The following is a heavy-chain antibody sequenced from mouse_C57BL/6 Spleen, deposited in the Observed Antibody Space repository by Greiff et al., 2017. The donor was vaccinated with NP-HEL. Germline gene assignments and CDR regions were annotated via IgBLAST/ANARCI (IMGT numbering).Heavy chain of an antibody. D-gene: IGHD3-2*02. J-gene: IGHJ4*01. CDR1: GYAFSSSW. CDR2: IYPGDGDT. Sequence: VKLKESGPELVKPGASVKISCKASGYAFSSSWMNWVKQRPGKGLEWIGRIYPGDGDTNYNGKFKGKATLTADKSSSTAYMQLSSLTSEDSAVYFCARGGQLRLRPYYYAMDYWGQGTSVTVSS. CDR3: ARGGQLRLRPYYYAMDY. V-gene: IGHV1-82*01.